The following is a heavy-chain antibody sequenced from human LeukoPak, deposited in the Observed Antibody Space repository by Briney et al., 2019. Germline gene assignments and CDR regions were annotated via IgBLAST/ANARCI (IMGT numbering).Heavy chain of an antibody. V-gene: IGHV1-18*01. CDR3: ARDSSGWSYYYYGMDV. CDR2: ISAYNGNT. D-gene: IGHD6-19*01. J-gene: IGHJ6*02. Sequence: GASVKVSCKASGYTFTSYGISWVRQAPGQGLEWMGWISAYNGNTNYAQKLQGRVTTTTDTSTSTAYMELRSLRSDDTAVYYCARDSSGWSYYYYGMDVWGQGTTVTVSS. CDR1: GYTFTSYG.